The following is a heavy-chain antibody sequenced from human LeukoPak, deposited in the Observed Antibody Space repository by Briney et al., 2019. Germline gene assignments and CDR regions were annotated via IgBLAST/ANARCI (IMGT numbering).Heavy chain of an antibody. Sequence: GGSLRLSCAASGFIFNTYVMHWVRQAPGKGLEWVAVISYDGSNKYYADSVKGRFTISRDNSKNTLYLQMNSLRAEDTAVYYCASSYYDSSGYPISWGQVTMVTVAS. CDR1: GFIFNTYV. V-gene: IGHV3-30*19. CDR3: ASSYYDSSGYPIS. D-gene: IGHD3-22*01. J-gene: IGHJ3*01. CDR2: ISYDGSNK.